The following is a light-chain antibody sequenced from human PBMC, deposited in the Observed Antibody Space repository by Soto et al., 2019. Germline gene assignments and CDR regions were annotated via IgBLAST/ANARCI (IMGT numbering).Light chain of an antibody. CDR3: QQYNNWPTWT. CDR1: QSVSSE. Sequence: EIVMTQSPVTLSLSPGERATLSCRASQSVSSELAWYQQKPGQAPRLLIYDTSTRATGIPARFSGIGSGTEFTLTISSLQSEDFAVYCCQQYNNWPTWTFGQGTKVDI. CDR2: DTS. J-gene: IGKJ1*01. V-gene: IGKV3-15*01.